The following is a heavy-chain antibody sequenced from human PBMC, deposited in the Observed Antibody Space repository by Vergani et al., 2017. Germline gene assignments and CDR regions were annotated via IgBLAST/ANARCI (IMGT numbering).Heavy chain of an antibody. CDR3: ARGMGRYSSRTGSFDY. Sequence: QVQLVQSGAEVKKPGSSVKVSCKASGGTFSSYAISWVRQAPGQGLEWVGGIIPIFGKTNYAQKFQGRVTITADESTRTAYMELRSLRSEDKAVYYCARGMGRYSSRTGSFDYWGQGTLVTVSS. CDR2: IIPIFGKT. J-gene: IGHJ4*02. CDR1: GGTFSSYA. V-gene: IGHV1-69*01. D-gene: IGHD6-13*01.